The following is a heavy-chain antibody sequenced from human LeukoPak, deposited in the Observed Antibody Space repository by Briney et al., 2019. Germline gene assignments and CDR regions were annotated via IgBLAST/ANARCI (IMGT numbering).Heavy chain of an antibody. CDR3: ARERATTDAFDI. Sequence: SVKVSCKASGGTFSSYAISWVRQAPGQGLEWMGGIIPIFGTANYAQKFQGRVTITTDESTSTAYMELSSLRSEDTAVYYRARERATTDAFDIWGQGTMVTVSS. CDR1: GGTFSSYA. J-gene: IGHJ3*02. V-gene: IGHV1-69*05. D-gene: IGHD1-26*01. CDR2: IIPIFGTA.